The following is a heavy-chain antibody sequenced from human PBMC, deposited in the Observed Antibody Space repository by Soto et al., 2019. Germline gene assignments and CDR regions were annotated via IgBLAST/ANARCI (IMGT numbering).Heavy chain of an antibody. CDR1: GFTFSSYS. D-gene: IGHD3-9*01. J-gene: IGHJ4*02. CDR3: ARAAGQDVLRYFDWSSPYFDY. Sequence: GGSLRLSCAASGFTFSSYSMNWVRQAPGKGLERVSSISSSSIYIYYADSVKGRFTISRDNAKNSLYLQMNSLRAEDTAVYYCARAAGQDVLRYFDWSSPYFDYWGQGTLVTVSS. CDR2: ISSSSIYI. V-gene: IGHV3-21*01.